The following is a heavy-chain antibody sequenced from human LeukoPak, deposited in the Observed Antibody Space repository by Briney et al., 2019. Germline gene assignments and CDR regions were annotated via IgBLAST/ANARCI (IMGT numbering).Heavy chain of an antibody. CDR2: IFKTGSTT. J-gene: IGHJ6*02. Sequence: GGSLRLSCAASGFIFSGYAMSWVRQAPGKGLECVSTIFKTGSTTYYADSVRGRFTISRDNSKNTLYLQMNSLTAEDTAVYYCARDSVYSSAWSDYHHYGMDVWGQGTTVTVSS. CDR1: GFIFSGYA. D-gene: IGHD6-13*01. CDR3: ARDSVYSSAWSDYHHYGMDV. V-gene: IGHV3-23*05.